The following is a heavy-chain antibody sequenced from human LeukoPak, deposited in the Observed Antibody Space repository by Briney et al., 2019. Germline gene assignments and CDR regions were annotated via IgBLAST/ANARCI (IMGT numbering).Heavy chain of an antibody. CDR1: GGSISSGSYY. D-gene: IGHD4-23*01. V-gene: IGHV4-61*02. Sequence: PSETLSLTCTVSGGSISSGSYYWSWIRQPAGKGLEWIGRIYTSGSTNYNPSLKSRVTISVDTSKNQFSLKLSSVTAADTAVYYCASDYGGSDYWGQGTLVTVSS. CDR3: ASDYGGSDY. J-gene: IGHJ4*02. CDR2: IYTSGST.